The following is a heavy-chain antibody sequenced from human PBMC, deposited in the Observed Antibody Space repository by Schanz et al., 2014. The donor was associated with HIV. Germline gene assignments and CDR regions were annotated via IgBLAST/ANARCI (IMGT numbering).Heavy chain of an antibody. Sequence: QVQLQESGPGLVKPSETLSLTCNVSGDSISNYYWTWIRQPAGRGLEWIGRVYSGGSSNYNPSLRSRVTMSVDTSKNQFSLSLSSVTAADTAVYYCARGSTVHDWFDSWGQGTLVTVSS. V-gene: IGHV4-4*07. CDR2: VYSGGSS. CDR1: GDSISNYY. CDR3: ARGSTVHDWFDS. J-gene: IGHJ5*01. D-gene: IGHD4-17*01.